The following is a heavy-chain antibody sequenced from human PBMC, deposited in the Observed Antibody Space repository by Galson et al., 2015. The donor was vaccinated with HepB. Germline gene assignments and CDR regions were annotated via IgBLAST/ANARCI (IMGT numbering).Heavy chain of an antibody. D-gene: IGHD3-16*01. CDR3: MKTKGELRDY. CDR1: GFTFSDYA. Sequence: SLRLSCAVSGFTFSDYAMSWVRQAPGKGLEWLSAITDNGDTTYYADSVEGRFTISRDNSRNTLYLQMNGLRAEDSALYYCMKTKGELRDYWGQGTLVTVSS. J-gene: IGHJ4*02. CDR2: ITDNGDTT. V-gene: IGHV3-23*01.